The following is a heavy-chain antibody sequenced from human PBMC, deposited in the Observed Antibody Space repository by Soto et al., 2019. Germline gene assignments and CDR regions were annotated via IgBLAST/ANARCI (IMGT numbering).Heavy chain of an antibody. Sequence: SETLSLTCTVFGGSISTYYWSWIRQPPGKGLEWIGYIYYSGSTNYNPSLKSRVTISVDTSKNQFSLKLSSVTAADTAVYYCARGGWRHIDYWGQGTLVTVPS. D-gene: IGHD3-3*01. CDR1: GGSISTYY. V-gene: IGHV4-59*08. J-gene: IGHJ4*02. CDR3: ARGGWRHIDY. CDR2: IYYSGST.